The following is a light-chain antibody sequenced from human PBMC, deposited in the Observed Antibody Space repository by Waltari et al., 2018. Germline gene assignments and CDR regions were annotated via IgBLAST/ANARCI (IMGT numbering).Light chain of an antibody. V-gene: IGLV2-14*03. CDR3: SSYTSSMTYV. CDR2: DVS. J-gene: IGLJ1*01. Sequence: QSALTQPASVSGSPGQSITISCTGPSSDVGAYKYAPCYQQHPDKAPKLLLFDVSDRPSGVSDRFSGSKSGNTASLTISGLQAEDEADYYCSSYTSSMTYVFGTATKVTVL. CDR1: SSDVGAYKY.